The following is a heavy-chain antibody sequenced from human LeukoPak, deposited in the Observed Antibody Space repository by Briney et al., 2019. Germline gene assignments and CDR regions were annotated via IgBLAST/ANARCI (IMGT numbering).Heavy chain of an antibody. CDR2: IKQDGSEK. D-gene: IGHD3-10*01. Sequence: AGGSLRLSCAASGFTFSSYWMSWVRQAPGKGLEWVANIKQDGSEKYYVDSVKGRFTTSRDNAKNPLYLQMNSLRAEDTAVYYCARDRSMVRGVISSDYWGQGTLVTVSS. J-gene: IGHJ4*02. CDR3: ARDRSMVRGVISSDY. CDR1: GFTFSSYW. V-gene: IGHV3-7*01.